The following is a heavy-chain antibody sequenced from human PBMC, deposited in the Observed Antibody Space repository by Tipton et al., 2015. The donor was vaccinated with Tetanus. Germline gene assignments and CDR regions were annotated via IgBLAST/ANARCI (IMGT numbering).Heavy chain of an antibody. CDR1: GDSISGSSYY. CDR2: IYYSGSS. V-gene: IGHV4-39*01. Sequence: TLSLTCSVSGDSISGSSYYWGWIRQPPGKGLEWIGSIYYSGSSYYNPTLKSRVTISVDTSKNQFSLKLDSVTAADAAVYYCARLREIVSRSGWAFDYWGQGILVTVSS. J-gene: IGHJ4*02. D-gene: IGHD5/OR15-5a*01. CDR3: ARLREIVSRSGWAFDY.